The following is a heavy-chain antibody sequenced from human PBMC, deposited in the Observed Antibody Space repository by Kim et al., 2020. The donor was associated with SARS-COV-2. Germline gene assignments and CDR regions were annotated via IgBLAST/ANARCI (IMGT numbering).Heavy chain of an antibody. CDR3: AHATLNYDVWSARWLPDFDD. CDR2: IYWDDDN. CDR1: GISITSSEVS. D-gene: IGHD3-3*01. J-gene: IGHJ4*01. V-gene: IGHV2-5*02. Sequence: SGPTLVRPTQTLTLTCSFSGISITSSEVSVGWIRQPPVKALEWLAFIYWDDDNRYRPYLRHRLTITKDNKKTEVVLSLTNVDPADTAPYYCAHATLNYDVWSARWLPDFDDWGQGALVTVSS.